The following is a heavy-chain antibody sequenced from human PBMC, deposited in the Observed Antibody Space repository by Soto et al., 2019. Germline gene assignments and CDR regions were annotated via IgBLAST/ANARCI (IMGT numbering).Heavy chain of an antibody. CDR2: ISYDGSNK. J-gene: IGHJ4*02. Sequence: LRLSCAASGFTFSSYAMHWVRQAPGKGLEWVAVISYDGSNKYYADSVKGRFAISRDNSKNTLYLQMNSLRAEDTAVYYCASSILTEFDYWGQGTLVTVSS. CDR3: ASSILTEFDY. V-gene: IGHV3-30*09. D-gene: IGHD2-15*01. CDR1: GFTFSSYA.